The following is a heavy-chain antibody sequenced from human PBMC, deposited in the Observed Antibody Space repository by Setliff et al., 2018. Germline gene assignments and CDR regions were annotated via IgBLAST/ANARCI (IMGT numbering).Heavy chain of an antibody. J-gene: IGHJ4*02. V-gene: IGHV4-4*07. Sequence: SETLSLTCTVSGGSITSFYWSWIRQPAGKGLEWIGRVYASGVTKYNPSLNSRVTMSVDTSKSQFSLKLNSVTAADTAVYYCARVFTIFGVSQTYLDYWGQGTQVTVSS. CDR1: GGSITSFY. CDR3: ARVFTIFGVSQTYLDY. D-gene: IGHD3-3*01. CDR2: VYASGVT.